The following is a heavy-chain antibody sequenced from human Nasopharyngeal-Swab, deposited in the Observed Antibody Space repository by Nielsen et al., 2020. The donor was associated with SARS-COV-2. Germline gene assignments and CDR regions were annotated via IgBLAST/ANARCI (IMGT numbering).Heavy chain of an antibody. V-gene: IGHV3-48*04. Sequence: GVLKISCAASGFTFSSYSMSWVRQAPGRGLEWVSYISSSSSTIYYADSVKGRFTISRDNAKNSLYLQINSLRAEDTAVYYCARDVVDCTGGVCYESEFDYWGQGTLVTVSS. D-gene: IGHD2-8*02. CDR2: ISSSSSTI. CDR1: GFTFSSYS. J-gene: IGHJ4*02. CDR3: ARDVVDCTGGVCYESEFDY.